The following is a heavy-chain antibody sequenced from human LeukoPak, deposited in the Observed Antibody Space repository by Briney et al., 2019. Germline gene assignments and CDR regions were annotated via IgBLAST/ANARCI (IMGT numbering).Heavy chain of an antibody. Sequence: SETLSLTCAVSGYSISSSNWWGWIRQPPGKGLEWIGYIYYSGSTYYNPSLKSRVTISVDTSKNQFSLKVRFVTAADMAVYYCAREDFWSGYSAYFDYWGQGTLVTVSS. D-gene: IGHD3-3*01. CDR1: GYSISSSNW. CDR2: IYYSGST. J-gene: IGHJ4*02. CDR3: AREDFWSGYSAYFDY. V-gene: IGHV4-28*03.